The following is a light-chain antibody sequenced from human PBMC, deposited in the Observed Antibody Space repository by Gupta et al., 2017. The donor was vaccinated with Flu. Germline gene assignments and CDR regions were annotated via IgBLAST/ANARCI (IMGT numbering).Light chain of an antibody. CDR3: QQYYVWPLT. J-gene: IGKJ4*01. CDR1: QSVSFT. CDR2: DTS. Sequence: LATLSVSPGERVTFSCRASQSVSFTLAWYQQKPGQAPRLLIYDTSTRANGVPARFSGSGSGPDFTLTVSSLQSEDFAVYYCQQYYVWPLTFGGGTKVEIK. V-gene: IGKV3-15*01.